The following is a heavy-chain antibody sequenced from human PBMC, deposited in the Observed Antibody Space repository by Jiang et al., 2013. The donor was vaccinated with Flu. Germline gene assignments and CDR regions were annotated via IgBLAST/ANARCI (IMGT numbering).Heavy chain of an antibody. V-gene: IGHV1-3*01. CDR2: INAGNGNT. CDR1: GYTFTSYA. Sequence: SVKVSCKASGYTFTSYAMHWVRQAPGQRLEWMGWINAGNGNTKYSQKFQGRVTITRDTSASTAYMELSSLRSEDTAVYYCARVLGDGYIFDYWGQGTLVTVSS. D-gene: IGHD5-24*01. J-gene: IGHJ4*02. CDR3: ARVLGDGYIFDY.